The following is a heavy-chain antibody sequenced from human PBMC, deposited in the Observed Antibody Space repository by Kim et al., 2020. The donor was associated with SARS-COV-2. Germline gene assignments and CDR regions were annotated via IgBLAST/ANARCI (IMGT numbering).Heavy chain of an antibody. Sequence: SVKVSCKASGGTFSSYAISWVRQAPGQGLEWMGGIIPIFGTANYAQKFQGRVTITAEESTSTAYMELSSLRSEDTAVYYCASGPLSRVTAPLAEYFQHWCQGTLVTVSA. J-gene: IGHJ1*01. CDR1: GGTFSSYA. V-gene: IGHV1-69*13. CDR3: ASGPLSRVTAPLAEYFQH. D-gene: IGHD2-21*02. CDR2: IIPIFGTA.